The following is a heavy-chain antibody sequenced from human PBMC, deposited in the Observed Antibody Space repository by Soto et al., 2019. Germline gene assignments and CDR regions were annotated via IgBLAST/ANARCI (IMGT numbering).Heavy chain of an antibody. V-gene: IGHV1-69*01. CDR1: GGTFSSYA. Sequence: QVPLVQSGAEVKKPGSSVKVSCKASGGTFSSYAISWVRQAPGQGLEWMGGIIPIFGTANYAQKFQGRVTITADESTSTAYMELSSLRSEDTAVYYCARIPLPVSSRFSIFDYWGQGTLVTVSS. D-gene: IGHD2-2*01. CDR3: ARIPLPVSSRFSIFDY. J-gene: IGHJ4*02. CDR2: IIPIFGTA.